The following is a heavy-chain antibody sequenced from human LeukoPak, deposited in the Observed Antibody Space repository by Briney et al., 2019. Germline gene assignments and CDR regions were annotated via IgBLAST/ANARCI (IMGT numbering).Heavy chain of an antibody. Sequence: GGSLSLSCAASGFTFSNYNMNWVRQARGKGLEWVSYMDSSSSTIHYADSVKARFPISRDNAKNSLYLQMNSLSAEDTAVYYCASPGGSGWFSFDYWGQGALVTVSS. CDR1: GFTFSNYN. CDR2: MDSSSSTI. CDR3: ASPGGSGWFSFDY. D-gene: IGHD6-19*01. J-gene: IGHJ4*02. V-gene: IGHV3-48*04.